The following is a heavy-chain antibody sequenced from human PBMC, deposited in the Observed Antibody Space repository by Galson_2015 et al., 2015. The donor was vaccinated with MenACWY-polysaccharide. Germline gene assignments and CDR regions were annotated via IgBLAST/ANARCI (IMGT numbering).Heavy chain of an antibody. CDR1: GYTFGSYA. V-gene: IGHV7-4-1*02. CDR2: INTNTGNP. D-gene: IGHD3-22*01. Sequence: SVKVSCKASGYTFGSYAMNWVRQAPGQGLEWMGWINTNTGNPTSAPGFTGRFVFSLDTSVSTAYLQISSLKAEDTAVYYCARESEYYDSFDGFDIWGQWTMVTVSS. CDR3: ARESEYYDSFDGFDI. J-gene: IGHJ3*02.